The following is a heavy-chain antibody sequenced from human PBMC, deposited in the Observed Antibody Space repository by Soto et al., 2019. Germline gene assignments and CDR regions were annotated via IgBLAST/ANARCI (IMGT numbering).Heavy chain of an antibody. V-gene: IGHV4-59*01. D-gene: IGHD5-12*01. Sequence: PSETLSLTCTVSDDSIRSYYWSWIRQPPGKTLEYIGYIYYTGSTNYSPSLKSRVAISVDTSKKQFSLKLSSVTAADTAVYYCVGGYPRGGYKRGAFDSWGQGTLGTVSS. CDR1: DDSIRSYY. J-gene: IGHJ4*02. CDR2: IYYTGST. CDR3: VGGYPRGGYKRGAFDS.